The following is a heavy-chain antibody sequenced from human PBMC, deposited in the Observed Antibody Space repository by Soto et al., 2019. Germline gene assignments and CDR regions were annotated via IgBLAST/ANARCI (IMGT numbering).Heavy chain of an antibody. J-gene: IGHJ4*02. V-gene: IGHV3-7*01. D-gene: IGHD6-19*01. CDR3: ARDSGWYDY. CDR1: GFTYSTYW. CDR2: IKEDGSAK. Sequence: EVQLVESGGGLVQPGGSLRLSCAASGFTYSTYWMIWVRQAPGKGLECVANIKEDGSAKYYVDSLKGRFTISRDNAKNSLYLQMNSLRAEDTAVYYCARDSGWYDYWGQGTLVTVSS.